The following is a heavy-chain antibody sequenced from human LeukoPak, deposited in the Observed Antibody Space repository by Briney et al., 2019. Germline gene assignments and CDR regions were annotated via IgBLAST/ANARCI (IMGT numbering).Heavy chain of an antibody. CDR3: ARDVGEYRSSVSCYASDY. D-gene: IGHD2-2*01. J-gene: IGHJ4*01. Sequence: ASVKVSCKDSVYTFTGYYMYWVRQAPGQGLEWMGWINPSSGGTNYAQKFQGRVTMTRDTSISTAYMELSRLRSDDTAVYYCARDVGEYRSSVSCYASDYWGQGTLVTVSS. CDR2: INPSSGGT. CDR1: VYTFTGYY. V-gene: IGHV1-2*02.